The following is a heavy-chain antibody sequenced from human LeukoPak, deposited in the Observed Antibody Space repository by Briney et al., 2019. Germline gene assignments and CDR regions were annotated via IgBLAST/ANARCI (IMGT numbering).Heavy chain of an antibody. V-gene: IGHV3-48*02. CDR3: ARDHDWAFDL. CDR1: GFPFGSYV. CDR2: INHNAEMI. J-gene: IGHJ4*02. Sequence: GGSLRLSCEASGFPFGSYVMSWVRQAPGKGLEWIVYINHNAEMIFYPDFVKGRFTISRDNAKNSLYLQMNALRYEDTAIYYCARDHDWAFDLWGQGTLVTVSS. D-gene: IGHD3-9*01.